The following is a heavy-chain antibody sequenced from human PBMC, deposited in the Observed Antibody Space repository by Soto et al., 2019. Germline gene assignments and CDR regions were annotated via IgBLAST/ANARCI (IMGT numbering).Heavy chain of an antibody. J-gene: IGHJ6*02. Sequence: PGGSLRLSCAASAFTFSSYAMSWVRQAPGKGLEWVSAVSGSGDSTYYADSVKGRFTISRDNSKNTLYLQMNSLRAEDTAVYYCSRVYNTFLSVPKKALDVWGQGTTVTVSS. CDR2: VSGSGDST. V-gene: IGHV3-23*01. CDR3: SRVYNTFLSVPKKALDV. CDR1: AFTFSSYA. D-gene: IGHD3-3*01.